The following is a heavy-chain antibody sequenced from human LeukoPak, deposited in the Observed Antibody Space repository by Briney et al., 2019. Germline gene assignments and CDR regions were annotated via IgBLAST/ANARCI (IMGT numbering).Heavy chain of an antibody. J-gene: IGHJ4*02. D-gene: IGHD6-13*01. CDR1: GFTFSTYS. CDR2: ISSSSTTI. CDR3: AKDQIEQQLVPIFGY. V-gene: IGHV3-48*01. Sequence: GGSLRLSCAASGFTFSTYSMNWVRQAPGKGLEWVSYISSSSTTIYHADSVKGRFTISRDNAKNSLYLQMNSLRAEDTAVYYCAKDQIEQQLVPIFGYWGQGTLVTVSS.